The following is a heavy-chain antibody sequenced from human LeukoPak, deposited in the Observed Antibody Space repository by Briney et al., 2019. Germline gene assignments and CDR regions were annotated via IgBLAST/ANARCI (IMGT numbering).Heavy chain of an antibody. CDR3: AELGITMIGGV. Sequence: PGGSLRLSCTASGFSLSSYVMNWVRQAPGKGLEWVSYISSSGSTIYYADSVKGRFTISRDNAKNSLYLQMNSLRAEDTAVYYCAELGITMIGGVWGKGTTVTISS. CDR1: GFSLSSYV. V-gene: IGHV3-48*03. J-gene: IGHJ6*04. CDR2: ISSSGSTI. D-gene: IGHD3-10*02.